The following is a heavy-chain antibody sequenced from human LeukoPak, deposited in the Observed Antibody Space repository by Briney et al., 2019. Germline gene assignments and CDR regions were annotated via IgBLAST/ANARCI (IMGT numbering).Heavy chain of an antibody. CDR1: GFTFSNYS. V-gene: IGHV3-23*01. CDR2: ISGSDTST. D-gene: IGHD2-2*02. Sequence: GGSLRLSCAASGFTFSNYSMTWVRQAPGKGLEWVSSISGSDTSTYYADSVKGRFTISRDNSKNTLELQMDSLRAEDTAVYYCTKARSASSSSCYNYWSQGILVTVSS. J-gene: IGHJ4*02. CDR3: TKARSASSSSCYNY.